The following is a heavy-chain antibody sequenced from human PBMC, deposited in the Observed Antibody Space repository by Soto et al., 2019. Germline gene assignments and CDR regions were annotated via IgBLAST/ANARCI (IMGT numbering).Heavy chain of an antibody. V-gene: IGHV5-10-1*01. CDR2: IDPSDSYT. CDR3: ARHRYPAYYFDY. Sequence: LGESLKISCXGSGYSFTSYWISWVRQMPGKGLEWMGRIDPSDSYTNYSPSFQGHVTISADKSISTAYLQWSSLKASDTAMYYCARHRYPAYYFDYWGQGTLVTVSS. CDR1: GYSFTSYW. D-gene: IGHD1-20*01. J-gene: IGHJ4*02.